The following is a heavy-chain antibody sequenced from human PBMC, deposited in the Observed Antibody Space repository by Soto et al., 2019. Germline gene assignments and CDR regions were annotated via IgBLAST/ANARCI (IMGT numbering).Heavy chain of an antibody. V-gene: IGHV3-7*01. Sequence: GGSLRLSCAASGFTFSSYWMSWVRQAPGKGLEWVANIKQDGSEKYYVDSVKGRFTISRDNAKNSLYLQMNSLRAEDTAVYYCARDYCTNGVCYLEAPFDYWGQGTLVTVSS. CDR1: GFTFSSYW. CDR2: IKQDGSEK. J-gene: IGHJ4*02. D-gene: IGHD2-8*01. CDR3: ARDYCTNGVCYLEAPFDY.